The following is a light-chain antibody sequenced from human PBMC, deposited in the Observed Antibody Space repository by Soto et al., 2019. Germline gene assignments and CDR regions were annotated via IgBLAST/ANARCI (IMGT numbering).Light chain of an antibody. Sequence: DIVLTQSPGTVALSPGERATLSCRASQSVGNSRLAWYQQKPGHAPRLLIYAASSRATGTPDRVSGSGSGTNFTLTVSRLEPEDFALYYCQQYDTSPWTFGQGTKVEIK. V-gene: IGKV3-20*01. CDR2: AAS. J-gene: IGKJ1*01. CDR3: QQYDTSPWT. CDR1: QSVGNSR.